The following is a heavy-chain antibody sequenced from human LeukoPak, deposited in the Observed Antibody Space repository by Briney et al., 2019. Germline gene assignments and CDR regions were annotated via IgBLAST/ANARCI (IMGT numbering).Heavy chain of an antibody. V-gene: IGHV4-38-2*01. CDR3: ARVNSSIVVVVAAMGYFDY. J-gene: IGHJ4*02. D-gene: IGHD2-15*01. CDR1: GYSIGSGYY. CDR2: IYHSGST. Sequence: SETLSLTCAVSGYSIGSGYYWGWIRQPPGKGLEWIGSIYHSGSTYYNPSLKSRVTISVDTSKNQFSLKLSSATAAGTAVYYCARVNSSIVVVVAAMGYFDYWGQGTLVTVSS.